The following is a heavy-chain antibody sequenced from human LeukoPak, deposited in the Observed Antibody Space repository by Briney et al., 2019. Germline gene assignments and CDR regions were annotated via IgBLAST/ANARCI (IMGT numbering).Heavy chain of an antibody. Sequence: GASVKVSCKASGYTFTSYDINWVRQATGQGLEWMGWMNPNSGNTGYAQKFQGRVTITRNTSISTAYMELSSLRSEDTAVYYCARAWRLRDYYYYMDVWGKGTTVTVSS. CDR1: GYTFTSYD. CDR2: MNPNSGNT. CDR3: ARAWRLRDYYYYMDV. V-gene: IGHV1-8*03. J-gene: IGHJ6*03. D-gene: IGHD3-3*01.